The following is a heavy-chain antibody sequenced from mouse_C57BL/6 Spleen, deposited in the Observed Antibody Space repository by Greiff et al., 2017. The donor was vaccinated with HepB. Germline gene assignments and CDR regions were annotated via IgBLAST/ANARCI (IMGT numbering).Heavy chain of an antibody. CDR2: ISYSGST. J-gene: IGHJ1*03. D-gene: IGHD2-3*01. CDR3: ARDRDGYYENWYFDV. Sequence: EVKLMESGPGMVKPSQSLSLTCTVTGYSITSGYDWHWIRHFPGNNLEWMGYISYSGSTNYNPSLKSRISITHDTSKNHFFLKLNSVTTEDTATYYCARDRDGYYENWYFDVWGTGTTVTVSS. V-gene: IGHV3-1*01. CDR1: GYSITSGYD.